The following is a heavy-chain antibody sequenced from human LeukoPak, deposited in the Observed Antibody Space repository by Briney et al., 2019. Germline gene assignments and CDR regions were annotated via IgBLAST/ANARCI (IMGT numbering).Heavy chain of an antibody. CDR1: GFTFSSYG. CDR3: ANLGYCSGGSCHYNWFDP. Sequence: PGGSLRLPCAASGFTFSSYGMHWVRQAPGKGLEWVAFIRYDGSNKYYADSVKGRFTISRDNSKNTLYLQMNSLRAEDTAVYYCANLGYCSGGSCHYNWFDPWGQGTLVTVSS. J-gene: IGHJ5*02. D-gene: IGHD2-15*01. CDR2: IRYDGSNK. V-gene: IGHV3-30*02.